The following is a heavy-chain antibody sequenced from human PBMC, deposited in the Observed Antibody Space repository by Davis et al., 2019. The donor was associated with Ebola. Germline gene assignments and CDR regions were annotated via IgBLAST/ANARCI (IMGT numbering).Heavy chain of an antibody. V-gene: IGHV4-59*01. CDR2: IYYSGST. Sequence: MPSETLSLTCTVSGGSTSSYHWSWIRQPPGKGLAWIGYIYYSGSTNYNPSLKSRVTISVDTSKNQFSLKLSSVTAADTAVYYCAREDYYHGMDVWGQGTTVTVSS. J-gene: IGHJ6*02. CDR1: GGSTSSYH. CDR3: AREDYYHGMDV.